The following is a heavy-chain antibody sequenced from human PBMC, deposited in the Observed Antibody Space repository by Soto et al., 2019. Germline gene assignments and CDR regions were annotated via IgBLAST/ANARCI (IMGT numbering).Heavy chain of an antibody. D-gene: IGHD3-10*01. CDR3: AREGLMVRGVLFVDYYYYGMDV. CDR1: GYTFTSYD. Sequence: ASVKVSCKASGYTFTSYDINWVRQATGQGLEWMGWMNPNSGNTGYAQKFQGRVTMTRNTSISTAYMELSSLRSEDTAVYYCAREGLMVRGVLFVDYYYYGMDVWGQGTTVTVSS. V-gene: IGHV1-8*01. J-gene: IGHJ6*02. CDR2: MNPNSGNT.